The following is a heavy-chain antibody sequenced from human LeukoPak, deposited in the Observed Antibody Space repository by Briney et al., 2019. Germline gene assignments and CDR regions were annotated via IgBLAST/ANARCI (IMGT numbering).Heavy chain of an antibody. CDR3: ASRPHYDFWSGCYDY. CDR2: INHSGST. D-gene: IGHD3-3*01. Sequence: KPSETLSLTCAVYGGSFSGYYWSWIRQPPGKGLEWIGEINHSGSTNYNPSLKSRVTISVDTSKNQFSLKLSSVTAADTAVYYCASRPHYDFWSGCYDYWGQGTLVTVSS. J-gene: IGHJ4*02. CDR1: GGSFSGYY. V-gene: IGHV4-34*01.